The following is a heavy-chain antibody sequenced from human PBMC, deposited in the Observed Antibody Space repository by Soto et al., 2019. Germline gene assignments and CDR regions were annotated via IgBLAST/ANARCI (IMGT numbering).Heavy chain of an antibody. J-gene: IGHJ4*02. CDR3: ARESEDLTSNFDY. CDR2: ISSTTNYI. V-gene: IGHV3-21*06. CDR1: GFTFTRYS. Sequence: GRSLRLSCAAAGFTFTRYSMNWVRQAPGKGLEWVSSISSTTNYIYYGDSMKGRFTISRDNAKNSLYLEMNSLGAEDTAVYYCARESEDLTSNFDYWGQGSLVTVSS.